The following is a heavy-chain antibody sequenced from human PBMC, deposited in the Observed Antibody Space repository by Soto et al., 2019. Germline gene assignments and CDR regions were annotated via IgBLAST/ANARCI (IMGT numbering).Heavy chain of an antibody. D-gene: IGHD2-2*01. Sequence: HPGGSLRLSCSASGFAVSSNYMSWVRQAPGKGLEWVSVTYSGGSTYYADSVKGRFTISRDNSKNTLYLQMNSLTAEDTAVYYCAREPCLGSTSCYLDYWGQGTLVTVSS. J-gene: IGHJ4*02. CDR1: GFAVSSNY. CDR3: AREPCLGSTSCYLDY. V-gene: IGHV3-66*01. CDR2: TYSGGST.